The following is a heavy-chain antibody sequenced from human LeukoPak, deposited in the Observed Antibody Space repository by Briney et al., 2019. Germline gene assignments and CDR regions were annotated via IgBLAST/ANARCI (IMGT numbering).Heavy chain of an antibody. V-gene: IGHV4-59*01. D-gene: IGHD3-10*01. CDR1: GGSISPYF. Sequence: SETLSLTCTVSGGSISPYFWSWIRQPPGKGLEWIGYISYTGSTNYNPSLKSRVTISVDTSKNQFSLQLTSVTAADTAVYYCARDDYRGVTNFDPWGQGTLVTVS. CDR2: ISYTGST. J-gene: IGHJ5*02. CDR3: ARDDYRGVTNFDP.